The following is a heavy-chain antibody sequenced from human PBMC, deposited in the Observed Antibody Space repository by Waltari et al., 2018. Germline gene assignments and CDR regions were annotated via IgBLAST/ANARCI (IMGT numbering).Heavy chain of an antibody. Sequence: EVQLVESGGGLIQPGGSLRLSCAASGFTVSSNYMSWVRQAPGKGLEWVSVIYSGESTYYADYVKGRFTISRDNSKNTLYLQMNSLRAEDTAVYYCARAPYGDYYFDYWGQGTLVTVSS. CDR2: IYSGEST. J-gene: IGHJ4*02. CDR1: GFTVSSNY. V-gene: IGHV3-53*01. CDR3: ARAPYGDYYFDY. D-gene: IGHD4-17*01.